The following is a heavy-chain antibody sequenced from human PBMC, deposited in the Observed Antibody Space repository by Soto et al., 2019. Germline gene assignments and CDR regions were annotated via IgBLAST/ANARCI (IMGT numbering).Heavy chain of an antibody. CDR1: GFTFDDFA. CDR3: AKAPTAGVVPAAMAY. J-gene: IGHJ4*02. D-gene: IGHD2-2*01. Sequence: EVQLVESGGGLVQHGRSLRLSCAASGFTFDDFAMHWVRQAPGKGLEWVSGISWNSGSIGYADSVKGRFTISRDNAKNSLYLHMNSLRAEDTALYYCAKAPTAGVVPAAMAYGGQGTLVTVSS. CDR2: ISWNSGSI. V-gene: IGHV3-9*01.